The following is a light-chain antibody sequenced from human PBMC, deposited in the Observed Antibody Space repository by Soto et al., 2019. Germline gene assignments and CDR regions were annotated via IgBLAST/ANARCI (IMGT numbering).Light chain of an antibody. V-gene: IGKV3-20*01. CDR1: QSVSSSF. CDR2: AAS. J-gene: IGKJ3*01. CDR3: QHYAASPPFT. Sequence: EIVLTQSPATLSLSPGERATLSCRASQSVSSSFLAWYQQKPCQAPRLLIYAASSRATGIPDRFSGSGSGTDFTLTISRLEPEDFAVYYCQHYAASPPFTFGPGNKVDIK.